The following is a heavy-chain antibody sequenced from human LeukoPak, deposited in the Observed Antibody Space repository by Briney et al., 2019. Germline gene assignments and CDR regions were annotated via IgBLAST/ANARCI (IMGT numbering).Heavy chain of an antibody. CDR3: ARVGGSGYPLDY. D-gene: IGHD3-22*01. J-gene: IGHJ4*02. V-gene: IGHV1-2*04. CDR2: INPNSGGT. CDR1: GYTFTSYG. Sequence: ASVKVSCKASGYTFTSYGISWVRPAPGQGLEWMGWINPNSGGTNYTQKFQGWVTMTRDTSISTAYMELSRLRSDDTAVYYCARVGGSGYPLDYWGQGTLVTVSS.